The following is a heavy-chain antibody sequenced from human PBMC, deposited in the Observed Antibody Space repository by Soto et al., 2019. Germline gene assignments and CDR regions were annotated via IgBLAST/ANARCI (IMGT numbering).Heavy chain of an antibody. CDR2: IYHSGST. V-gene: IGHV4-4*02. CDR1: SGSISSSNW. J-gene: IGHJ6*03. D-gene: IGHD1-7*01. Sequence: QVQLQASGPGLVKPSGTLSLTCAVSSGSISSSNWWSWVRQPPGKGLEWIGEIYHSGSTNYNPSLKSRVTISVDKSKNQFSLKLSSVTAADTAVYYCARYNWNSGYYYYYYMDVWGKGTTVTVSS. CDR3: ARYNWNSGYYYYYYMDV.